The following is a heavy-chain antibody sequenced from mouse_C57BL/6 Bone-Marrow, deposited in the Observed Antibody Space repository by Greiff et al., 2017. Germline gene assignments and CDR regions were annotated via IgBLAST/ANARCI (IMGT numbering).Heavy chain of an antibody. Sequence: QVQLQQSGAELVRPGASVKLSCKASGYTFTDYYINWVKQRPGQGLEWIARIYPGSGNTYYNEKFKGKATLTAEKSSRTAYMQLSSLTSEDSAVYFCARGYYAMDYWGQGTSGTVSS. CDR1: GYTFTDYY. J-gene: IGHJ4*01. CDR3: ARGYYAMDY. V-gene: IGHV1-76*01. CDR2: IYPGSGNT.